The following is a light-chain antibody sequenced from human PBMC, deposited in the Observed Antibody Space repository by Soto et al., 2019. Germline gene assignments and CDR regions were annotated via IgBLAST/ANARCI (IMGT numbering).Light chain of an antibody. CDR3: QQYNNWPPLT. Sequence: EKVMTQSPATLSVSPGERATLSCRASQSVSSSLAWYQQKPGQAPRLLIYGASTRATGIPARFSGSGSGTEYTLTISSLQSEDFAIYYCQQYNNWPPLTFDGGTKVEIK. V-gene: IGKV3-15*01. CDR1: QSVSSS. J-gene: IGKJ4*01. CDR2: GAS.